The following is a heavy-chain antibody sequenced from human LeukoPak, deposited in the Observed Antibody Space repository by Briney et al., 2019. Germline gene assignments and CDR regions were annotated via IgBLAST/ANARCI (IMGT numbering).Heavy chain of an antibody. CDR1: GGSISSYY. CDR3: ARVYSRTVDC. Sequence: PSETLSLTCTVSGGSISSYYWSWIRQPPGKGLEWIGYIYYSGSTNYNPSLKSRVTISVDTSKNQFSLKLSSVTAADTAVYYCARVYSRTVDCWGQGTLVTVSS. V-gene: IGHV4-59*01. D-gene: IGHD6-13*01. J-gene: IGHJ4*02. CDR2: IYYSGST.